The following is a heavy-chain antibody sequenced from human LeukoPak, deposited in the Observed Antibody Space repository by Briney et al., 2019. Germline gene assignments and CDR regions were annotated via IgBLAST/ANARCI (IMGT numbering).Heavy chain of an antibody. CDR2: INHSGST. D-gene: IGHD3-22*01. V-gene: IGHV4-34*01. Sequence: SETLSLTCTVSGGSISSYYWSWIRQPPGKGLEWIGEINHSGSTNYNPSLKSRVTISVDTSKNQFSLRLTSVTAADTAVYYCARSGTGLLRYYFDYWGQGTLITVSS. J-gene: IGHJ4*02. CDR1: GGSISSYY. CDR3: ARSGTGLLRYYFDY.